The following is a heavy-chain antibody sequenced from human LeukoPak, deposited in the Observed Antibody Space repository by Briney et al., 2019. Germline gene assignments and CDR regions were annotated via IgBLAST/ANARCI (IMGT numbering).Heavy chain of an antibody. V-gene: IGHV4-30-4*01. D-gene: IGHD3-10*01. J-gene: IGHJ3*02. CDR3: ARGWSQSRGWSYYNLDAFDI. CDR1: GGSISSGDYY. CDR2: IYYSGST. Sequence: SETLSLTCTVSGGSISSGDYYWSWIRQPPGKGLEWIGYIYYSGSTYYNPSLKSRVTISVDTSKNQFSLKLSSVTAADTAVYYCARGWSQSRGWSYYNLDAFDIWGQGTMVTVSS.